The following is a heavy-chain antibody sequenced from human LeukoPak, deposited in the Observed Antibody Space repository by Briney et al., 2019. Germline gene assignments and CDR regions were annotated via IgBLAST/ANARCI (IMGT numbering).Heavy chain of an antibody. Sequence: ASVKVSCKASGGTFSSYAISWVRQAPGQGLEWMGGIIPIFGTANYAQKFQGRVTITADESTSTAYMELSSLRSEDTAVYYCATDKRIAAAGTGAFDIWGQGTIVTVSS. V-gene: IGHV1-69*13. CDR2: IIPIFGTA. CDR3: ATDKRIAAAGTGAFDI. J-gene: IGHJ3*02. D-gene: IGHD6-13*01. CDR1: GGTFSSYA.